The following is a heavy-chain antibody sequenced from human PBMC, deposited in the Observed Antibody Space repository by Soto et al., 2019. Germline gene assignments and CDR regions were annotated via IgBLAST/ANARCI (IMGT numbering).Heavy chain of an antibody. V-gene: IGHV1-2*02. CDR2: INPNSGGT. Sequence: ASVKVSCKASGYTFTGYYMHWVRQAPGQGLEWMGWINPNSGGTKYSQKFQGRVTITRDTSASTAYMELSSLRSEDTAVYYCASSGYDAFDIWGQGTMVTVSS. D-gene: IGHD3-22*01. J-gene: IGHJ3*02. CDR3: ASSGYDAFDI. CDR1: GYTFTGYY.